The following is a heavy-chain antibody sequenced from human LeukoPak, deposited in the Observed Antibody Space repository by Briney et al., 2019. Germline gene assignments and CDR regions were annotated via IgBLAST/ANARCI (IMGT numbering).Heavy chain of an antibody. CDR2: IKSKTDGGTT. CDR3: TTDTYNYFDPQQWNYYDSSGYYLY. D-gene: IGHD3-22*01. J-gene: IGHJ4*02. Sequence: PGGSLRLSCAASGFTFSDYYVDWVRQAPGKGLEWVGRIKSKTDGGTTDYAAPVKGRFTISRDDSKNTLYLQMNSLKTEDTAVYYCTTDTYNYFDPQQWNYYDSSGYYLYWGQGTLVTVSS. V-gene: IGHV3-15*01. CDR1: GFTFSDYY.